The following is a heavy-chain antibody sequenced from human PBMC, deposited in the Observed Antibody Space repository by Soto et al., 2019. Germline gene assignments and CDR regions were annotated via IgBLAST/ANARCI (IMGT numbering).Heavy chain of an antibody. Sequence: SETLSLTCTVSGGSISSDYWSWIRRPQGKGLEWNGYIYNSGSTHSNPSLQSRVPISVDTSKNQFSLKLSSVTAADTGTYYCARARITMVREVIKYNMDVWGQGTTVTVSS. CDR2: IYNSGST. J-gene: IGHJ6*02. V-gene: IGHV4-59*01. CDR1: GGSISSDY. CDR3: ARARITMVREVIKYNMDV. D-gene: IGHD3-10*01.